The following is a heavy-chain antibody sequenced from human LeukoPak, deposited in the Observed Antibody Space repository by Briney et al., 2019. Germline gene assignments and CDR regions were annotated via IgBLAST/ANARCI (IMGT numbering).Heavy chain of an antibody. CDR2: INPSGGST. Sequence: GASVKVSCKASGYTFTSYYMHWVRQAPGQGLEWMGIINPSGGSTSYAQKFQGRVTMTRNTSISTAYMELSSLRSEDTAVYYCARGDYYDSSGISWFDPWGQGTLVTVSS. CDR3: ARGDYYDSSGISWFDP. D-gene: IGHD3-22*01. CDR1: GYTFTSYY. V-gene: IGHV1-46*01. J-gene: IGHJ5*02.